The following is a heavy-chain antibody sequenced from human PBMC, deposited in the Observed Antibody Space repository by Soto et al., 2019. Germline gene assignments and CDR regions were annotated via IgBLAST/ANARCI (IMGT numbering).Heavy chain of an antibody. Sequence: GETLKISCKGSGYSFTTYWIGWVRQMPGKGLEWMGIIYPGDSHTRYSPSFQGQVTISADKSINTAYLQWSSLKASDSAMYYCARHPDSGYDPAYYFYGMDVWGQGTTVTVSS. CDR2: IYPGDSHT. D-gene: IGHD5-12*01. J-gene: IGHJ6*02. CDR3: ARHPDSGYDPAYYFYGMDV. V-gene: IGHV5-51*01. CDR1: GYSFTTYW.